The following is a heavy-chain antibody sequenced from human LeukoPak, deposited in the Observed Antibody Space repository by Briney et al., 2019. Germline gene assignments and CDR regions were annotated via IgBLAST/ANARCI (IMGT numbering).Heavy chain of an antibody. D-gene: IGHD3-10*01. J-gene: IGHJ6*03. CDR1: GGSISSYY. V-gene: IGHV4-59*01. CDR2: IYYSGST. CDR3: ARHYGSGSYYYYYYMDV. Sequence: PSGTLSLTCTVSGGSISSYYWSWIRQPPGKGLEWIGYIYYSGSTNYNPSLKSRVTISVDTSKNQFSLKLSSVTAADTAVYYCARHYGSGSYYYYYYMDVRGKGTTVTVSS.